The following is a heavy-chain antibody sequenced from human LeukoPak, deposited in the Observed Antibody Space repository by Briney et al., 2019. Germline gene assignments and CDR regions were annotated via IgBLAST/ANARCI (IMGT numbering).Heavy chain of an antibody. V-gene: IGHV4-4*07. J-gene: IGHJ3*02. Sequence: SETLSLTCTVSGGSISSYYWSWIRQPAGKGLEWIGRIYTSGSTNYNPSLKSRVTMSVDKSKNQFSLKLSSVTAADAAVYYCARKTYDSSGLIPHPGVFDIWGQGTMVTVSS. CDR1: GGSISSYY. CDR2: IYTSGST. CDR3: ARKTYDSSGLIPHPGVFDI. D-gene: IGHD3-22*01.